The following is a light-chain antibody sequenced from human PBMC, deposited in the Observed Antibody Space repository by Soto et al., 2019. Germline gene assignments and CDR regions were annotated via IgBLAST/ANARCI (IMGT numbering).Light chain of an antibody. CDR1: SSDVGGYSH. CDR2: DVS. Sequence: QSVLTQPASVSGSPGQSISISCTGTSSDVGGYSHVSWYQQHPGKAPKVMIYDVSNRPSGVSSRFSGSKSGNTAFLTISGLQAEGEADFSGSAFTSRTIYVFGTGTKVPVL. J-gene: IGLJ1*01. CDR3: SAFTSRTIYV. V-gene: IGLV2-14*03.